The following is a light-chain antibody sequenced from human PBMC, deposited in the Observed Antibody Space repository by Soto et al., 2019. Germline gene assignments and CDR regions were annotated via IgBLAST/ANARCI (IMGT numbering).Light chain of an antibody. V-gene: IGLV2-14*01. CDR1: SSDVGGYDY. J-gene: IGLJ1*01. Sequence: HSAWTQPPSVSGSPGQSITISFAGTSSDVGGYDYASWYQQHPGKAPKLMIFEVSNRPSGVSYRFSGSKSGNTASLTISGLQAEDEADYFCSSYSISTAYLFGTGTKVTVL. CDR2: EVS. CDR3: SSYSISTAYL.